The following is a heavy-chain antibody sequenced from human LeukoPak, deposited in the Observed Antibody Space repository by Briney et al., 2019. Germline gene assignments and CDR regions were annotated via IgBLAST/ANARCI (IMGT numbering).Heavy chain of an antibody. J-gene: IGHJ6*02. V-gene: IGHV4-59*01. D-gene: IGHD2-15*01. CDR1: GGSISSYY. CDR2: IYYSGST. Sequence: SETLSLTCTVSGGSISSYYWSWIRQPPGKGLEWIGYIYYSGSTNYNPSLKSRVTISVDTSKNQFSLKLSSVTAADTAVYYCVRAHRYCSGGSCYSYYYYGMDVWGQGTTVTVSS. CDR3: VRAHRYCSGGSCYSYYYYGMDV.